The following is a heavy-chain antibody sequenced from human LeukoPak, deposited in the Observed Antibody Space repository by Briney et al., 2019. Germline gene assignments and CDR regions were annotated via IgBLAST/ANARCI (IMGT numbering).Heavy chain of an antibody. J-gene: IGHJ4*02. Sequence: ASVKVSCKASGGTFSSYAISWVRQAPGQGLEWMGGIIPIIGTANYAQKFQGRVTITTDESTSTAYMELGSLRSEDTAVYYCASGEDYGDFTPFDYWGQGTLVTVSS. CDR3: ASGEDYGDFTPFDY. V-gene: IGHV1-69*05. D-gene: IGHD4-17*01. CDR1: GGTFSSYA. CDR2: IIPIIGTA.